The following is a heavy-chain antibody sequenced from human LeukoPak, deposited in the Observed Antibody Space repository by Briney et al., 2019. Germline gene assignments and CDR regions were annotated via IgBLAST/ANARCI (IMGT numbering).Heavy chain of an antibody. J-gene: IGHJ4*02. V-gene: IGHV3-9*01. CDR3: AKDNTAYSSGPSDY. CDR1: GFTFDDYA. CDR2: ISWSSGSI. Sequence: GRSLRLSCAASGFTFDDYAMHWVRQAPGKGLEWVSGISWSSGSIGYADSVKGRFTISRDNAKNSLYLQMNSLRAEDTALYYYAKDNTAYSSGPSDYWGQGTLVTVSS. D-gene: IGHD6-19*01.